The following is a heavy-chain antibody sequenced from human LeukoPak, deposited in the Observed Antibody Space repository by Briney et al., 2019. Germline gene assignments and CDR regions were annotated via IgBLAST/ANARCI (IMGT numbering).Heavy chain of an antibody. Sequence: PGGSLRLSCAASGFTFSSYAMSWVRQAPGKGLEWVSAISGSGGSTYYAGSVRGRFTISRDNSKNTLYLQMNSLRAEDTAVYYCAKDDSYGLNRPYYFDYWGQGTLVTVSS. CDR3: AKDDSYGLNRPYYFDY. CDR1: GFTFSSYA. V-gene: IGHV3-23*01. CDR2: ISGSGGST. D-gene: IGHD5-18*01. J-gene: IGHJ4*02.